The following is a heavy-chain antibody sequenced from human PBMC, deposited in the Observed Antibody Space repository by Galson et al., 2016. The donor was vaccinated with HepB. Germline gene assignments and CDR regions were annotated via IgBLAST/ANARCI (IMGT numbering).Heavy chain of an antibody. J-gene: IGHJ4*02. Sequence: SLRLSCAASGFTFSSYGMYWVRQAPGKGLEWVAVISYDGSKKYYADSVKGRFTISRDNSKNTLYLQLNTLRADDTAAYYCGLGQDEMPTIFDFWGQGALVTVSS. V-gene: IGHV3-30*03. CDR2: ISYDGSKK. CDR3: GLGQDEMPTIFDF. CDR1: GFTFSSYG. D-gene: IGHD3-3*01.